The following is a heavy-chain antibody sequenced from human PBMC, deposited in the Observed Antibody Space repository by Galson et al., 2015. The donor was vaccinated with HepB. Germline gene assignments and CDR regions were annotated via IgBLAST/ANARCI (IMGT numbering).Heavy chain of an antibody. Sequence: SVKVSCKASGVTFSTYIISWVRQAPGQGLEWMGRTFPSLNIVDYAQRFEGRVRITADKSTTTAYMELSGLRSDDTAVYYCAAHSGSNWLDPWGQGTLITVSS. CDR2: TFPSLNIV. V-gene: IGHV1-69*02. J-gene: IGHJ5*02. CDR1: GVTFSTYI. CDR3: AAHSGSNWLDP. D-gene: IGHD3-10*01.